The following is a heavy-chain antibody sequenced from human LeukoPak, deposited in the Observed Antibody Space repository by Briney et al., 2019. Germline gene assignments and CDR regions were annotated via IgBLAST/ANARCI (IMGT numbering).Heavy chain of an antibody. Sequence: GGSQRLSCAASGFTFSSYEMNWVRQAPGKGLEWVSYISSSGSTIYYADSVKGRFTISRDNAKNSLYLQMNSLRAEDTAVYYCARDSPGSGWYEFDYWGQGTLVTVPS. J-gene: IGHJ4*02. D-gene: IGHD6-19*01. V-gene: IGHV3-48*03. CDR3: ARDSPGSGWYEFDY. CDR1: GFTFSSYE. CDR2: ISSSGSTI.